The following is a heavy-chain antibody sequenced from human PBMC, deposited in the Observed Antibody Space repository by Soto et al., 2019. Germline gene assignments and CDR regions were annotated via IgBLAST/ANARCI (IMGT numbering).Heavy chain of an antibody. D-gene: IGHD3-10*01. CDR3: ATSYGSGSRPFDS. Sequence: SVKVSCKASGDTFSFYTFSWVRQAPGQGLEWMGRIIPMVGMSNYAQKFQGRVTIIADRSTNTTYMQLSSLRSEDTALYYCATSYGSGSRPFDSWGQGTPVTVSS. CDR1: GDTFSFYT. CDR2: IIPMVGMS. V-gene: IGHV1-69*02. J-gene: IGHJ4*02.